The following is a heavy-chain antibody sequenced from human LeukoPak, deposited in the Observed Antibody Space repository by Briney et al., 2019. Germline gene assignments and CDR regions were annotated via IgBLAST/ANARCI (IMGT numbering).Heavy chain of an antibody. J-gene: IGHJ3*02. Sequence: SGTLSLTCAVSGGSISSSYWWSWVRQPPGKGLEWIGYIYHSGSTYYNPSLKSRVTISVDTSKNQFSLKLSSVTAPDTAVYYCARVTTVTTAAFDIWGQGTLVTVSS. V-gene: IGHV4-4*02. CDR2: IYHSGST. CDR3: ARVTTVTTAAFDI. D-gene: IGHD4-17*01. CDR1: GGSISSSYW.